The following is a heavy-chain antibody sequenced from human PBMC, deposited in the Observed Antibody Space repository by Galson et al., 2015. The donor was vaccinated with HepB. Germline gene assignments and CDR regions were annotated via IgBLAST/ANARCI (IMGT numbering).Heavy chain of an antibody. CDR1: GYTFTGYY. CDR3: ARSTMVRGQYYYYYGMDV. D-gene: IGHD3-10*01. Sequence: SVKVSCKASGYTFTGYYMHWVRQAPGQGLEWMGWIDPNSGGTNYAQKFQGWVTMTRDTSISTAYMELSRLRSDDTAVYYCARSTMVRGQYYYYYGMDVWGQGTTVTVSS. V-gene: IGHV1-2*04. J-gene: IGHJ6*02. CDR2: IDPNSGGT.